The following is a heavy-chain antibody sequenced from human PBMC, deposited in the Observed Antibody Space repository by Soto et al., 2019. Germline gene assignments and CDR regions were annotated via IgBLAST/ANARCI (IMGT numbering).Heavy chain of an antibody. J-gene: IGHJ5*02. D-gene: IGHD3-22*01. V-gene: IGHV4-39*01. CDR3: ASRYDSSGHYYVRWFDP. CDR1: GGSISSSSYY. Sequence: SETLSLTCTVSGGSISSSSYYWGWIRQPPGKGLEWIGSIYYSGSTYYNPSLKSRVTISVDTSKNQFSLKLSSVTAADTAVYYCASRYDSSGHYYVRWFDPWGQGTLVTVSS. CDR2: IYYSGST.